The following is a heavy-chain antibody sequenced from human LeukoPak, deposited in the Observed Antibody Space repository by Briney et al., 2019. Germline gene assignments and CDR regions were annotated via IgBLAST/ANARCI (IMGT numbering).Heavy chain of an antibody. V-gene: IGHV4-39*01. Sequence: SETLSLTCTVSGGSISSSSYYWGWIRQPPGKGLEWIGSIYYSGSTYYNPSLKSRVTISVDTSKNQFSLKLSSVTAADTAVYYCARSAVAARHFDYWGQGTLVTVSS. CDR2: IYYSGST. CDR1: GGSISSSSYY. CDR3: ARSAVAARHFDY. J-gene: IGHJ4*02. D-gene: IGHD6-19*01.